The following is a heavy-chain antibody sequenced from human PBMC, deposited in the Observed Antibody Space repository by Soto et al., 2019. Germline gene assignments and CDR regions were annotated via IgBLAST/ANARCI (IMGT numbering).Heavy chain of an antibody. CDR2: ITVSGDSP. CDR3: ATRGWLLLPSGGRQSEYFFDH. Sequence: EVLLLESGGGLVQPGGSLRLSCAASGFTFSSYGMSWVRQAPGKGLECVSAITVSGDSPYYADSVQGRFTISRDNSKNTLYLQMNSLRVEDTAVYYCATRGWLLLPSGGRQSEYFFDHWGQGTLVSVSS. D-gene: IGHD3-22*01. J-gene: IGHJ4*02. CDR1: GFTFSSYG. V-gene: IGHV3-23*01.